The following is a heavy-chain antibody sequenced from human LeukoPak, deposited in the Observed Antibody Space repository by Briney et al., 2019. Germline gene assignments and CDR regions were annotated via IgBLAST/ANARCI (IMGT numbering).Heavy chain of an antibody. CDR1: GFTFSNYA. J-gene: IGHJ4*02. CDR3: AKGRGYCSSTSCSYLSPFDY. V-gene: IGHV3-23*01. CDR2: ISGSGGIT. Sequence: PGGSLRLSCAASGFTFSNYAMSWVRQAPGKGLEWVSAISGSGGITYYADSVKGRFTISRDNSKNTLYLQMNSLRAEDTAVYYCAKGRGYCSSTSCSYLSPFDYWGQGTLVTVSS. D-gene: IGHD2-2*01.